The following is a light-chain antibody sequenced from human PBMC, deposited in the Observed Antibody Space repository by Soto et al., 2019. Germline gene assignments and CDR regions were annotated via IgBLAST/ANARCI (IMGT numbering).Light chain of an antibody. CDR1: QTISNW. CDR2: KAS. Sequence: DIQMTQSPFTLSAFLGDRVTITCRASQTISNWLAWYQQKPGKAPKLLIYKASGLEGGVPSRFSGSGSGTEFTLTINNLQPDDFATYYCQQYSSYPRTFGQGTQVES. V-gene: IGKV1-5*03. CDR3: QQYSSYPRT. J-gene: IGKJ1*01.